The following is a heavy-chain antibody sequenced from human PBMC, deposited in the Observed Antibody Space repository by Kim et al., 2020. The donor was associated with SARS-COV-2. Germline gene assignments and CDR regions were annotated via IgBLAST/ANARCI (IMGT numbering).Heavy chain of an antibody. CDR1: GFTVSSNY. J-gene: IGHJ3*02. Sequence: GGSLRLSCAASGFTVSSNYMSWVRQAPGKGLDWVSVFYSGGSTYYADSVKDRFTISRDNPKNTLYLQMNSLRAENTAVYYCARDHRLVDFWSVTLHAVDIWGQGTIGSVSS. CDR3: ARDHRLVDFWSVTLHAVDI. V-gene: IGHV3-66*01. CDR2: FYSGGST. D-gene: IGHD3-3*01.